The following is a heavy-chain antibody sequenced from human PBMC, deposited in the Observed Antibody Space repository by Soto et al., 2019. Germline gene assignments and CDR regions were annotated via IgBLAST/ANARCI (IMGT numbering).Heavy chain of an antibody. J-gene: IGHJ5*02. CDR2: ISAYNGNT. Sequence: EASVKVSCKASGYTFTSYGISWVRQAPGQGLEWMGWISAYNGNTNYAQKLQGRVTMTTDTSTSTAYMELRSLRSDDTAVYYCARGYYYDSSGPASPWFDPWGQGTLVTVS. CDR1: GYTFTSYG. CDR3: ARGYYYDSSGPASPWFDP. V-gene: IGHV1-18*01. D-gene: IGHD3-22*01.